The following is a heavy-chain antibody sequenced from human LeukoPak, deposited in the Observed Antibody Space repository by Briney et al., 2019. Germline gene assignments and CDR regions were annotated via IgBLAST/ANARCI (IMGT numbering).Heavy chain of an antibody. CDR3: ATGPGLYYYYGMDV. CDR2: IIPIFGTA. V-gene: IGHV1-69*06. Sequence: GASVKVSCKASGGTFSSYAISWVRQAPGQGLEWMGGIIPIFGTANYAQKFQGRVTMTEDTSTDTAYMELSSLRSEDTAVYYCATGPGLYYYYGMDVWGQGTTVTVSS. D-gene: IGHD1-14*01. J-gene: IGHJ6*02. CDR1: GGTFSSYA.